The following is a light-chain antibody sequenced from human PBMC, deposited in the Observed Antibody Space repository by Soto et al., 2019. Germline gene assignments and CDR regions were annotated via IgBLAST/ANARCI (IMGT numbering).Light chain of an antibody. CDR2: EGT. Sequence: QSALTQPASVSGSPGQSITISCTGTSSDVGTYNLVSWYQHHPGKAPKVMVYEGTKRPSGVSNRFSGSKSGNTASLTISGLQAEDEADYFCCSYAGTSTLLFGVGTKLTVL. J-gene: IGLJ3*02. CDR3: CSYAGTSTLL. V-gene: IGLV2-23*01. CDR1: SSDVGTYNL.